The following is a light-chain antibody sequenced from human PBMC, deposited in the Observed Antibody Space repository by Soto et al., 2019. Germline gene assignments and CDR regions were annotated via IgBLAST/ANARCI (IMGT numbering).Light chain of an antibody. V-gene: IGKV1-27*01. Sequence: DIQMTQSPSSLSASVGDRVTISCRASQGIIDYLAWYQQKPGKVPKLLIYAASTLQSGVPSRFSGSGSGTDFTLTISSLQPEDVATYYCQKYSSAPRTFGQGTKVEVK. J-gene: IGKJ1*01. CDR3: QKYSSAPRT. CDR1: QGIIDY. CDR2: AAS.